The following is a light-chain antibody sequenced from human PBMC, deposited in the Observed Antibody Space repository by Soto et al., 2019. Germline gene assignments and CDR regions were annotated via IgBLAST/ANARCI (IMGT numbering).Light chain of an antibody. CDR3: QQYYSTPLT. CDR2: WAS. Sequence: DIVMTQSPDSLAVSLGERATIDCKSSQTVFFSSNNENYLAWYQQKPGQPPKLLIYWASTRESGVPDRFSGSGSGTDFTLTISSLQAEDAAVYYCQQYYSTPLTFGQGTRLEIK. V-gene: IGKV4-1*01. CDR1: QTVFFSSNNENY. J-gene: IGKJ5*01.